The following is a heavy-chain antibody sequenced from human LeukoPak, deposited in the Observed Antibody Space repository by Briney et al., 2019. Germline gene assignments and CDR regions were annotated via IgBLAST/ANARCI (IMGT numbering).Heavy chain of an antibody. Sequence: GGSLRLSCAASGFTFSSYWMSWVRQAPGKGLEWVANIKQDGSEKYYVDSVKGRLTISRDNAKNSLYLQMNSLRAEDTAVYYCARGFPYRYYYDSSGYQYDAFDIWGQGTMVTVSS. CDR2: IKQDGSEK. V-gene: IGHV3-7*01. CDR1: GFTFSSYW. D-gene: IGHD3-22*01. J-gene: IGHJ3*02. CDR3: ARGFPYRYYYDSSGYQYDAFDI.